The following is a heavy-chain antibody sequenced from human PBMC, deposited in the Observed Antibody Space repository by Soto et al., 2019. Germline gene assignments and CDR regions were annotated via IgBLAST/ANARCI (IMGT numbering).Heavy chain of an antibody. D-gene: IGHD3-10*02. J-gene: IGHJ3*02. CDR2: IYWDDDK. V-gene: IGHV2-5*02. CDR1: GFSLTTVGMG. Sequence: RPTLVNPTQTLTLTCTFSGFSLTTVGMGVGWIRQPPGKALDWLGIIYWDDDKRYSPSLNGRVTFIKDTSKNQVVLTMTNMDPVDTATYYCAHRNSRMFAFDIWGQGTLVTVSS. CDR3: AHRNSRMFAFDI.